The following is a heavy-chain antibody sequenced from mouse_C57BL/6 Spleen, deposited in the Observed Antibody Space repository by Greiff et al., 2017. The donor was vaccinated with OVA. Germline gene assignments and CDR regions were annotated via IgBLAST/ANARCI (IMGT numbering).Heavy chain of an antibody. CDR2: ISYDGSN. Sequence: EVHLVESGPGLVKPSQSLSLTCSVTGYSITSGYYWNWIRQFPGNKLEWMGYISYDGSNNYNPSLKNRISITRDTSKNQFFLKLNSVTTEDTATYYCARAYYYGSPHFDYWGQGTTLTVSS. CDR3: ARAYYYGSPHFDY. V-gene: IGHV3-6*01. J-gene: IGHJ2*01. CDR1: GYSITSGYY. D-gene: IGHD1-1*01.